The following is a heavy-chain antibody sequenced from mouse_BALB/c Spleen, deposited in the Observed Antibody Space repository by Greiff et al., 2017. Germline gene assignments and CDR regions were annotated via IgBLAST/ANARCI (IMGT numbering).Heavy chain of an antibody. CDR3: TRQDYDYDGYYAMDY. CDR2: IYPGNSDT. V-gene: IGHV1-5*01. CDR1: GYTFTSYW. J-gene: IGHJ4*01. Sequence: EVKLVESGTVLARPGASVKMSCKASGYTFTSYWMHWVKQRPGQGLEWIGAIYPGNSDTSYNQKFKGKAKLTAVTSTSTAYMELSSLTNEDSAVYYCTRQDYDYDGYYAMDYWGQGTSVTVSS. D-gene: IGHD2-4*01.